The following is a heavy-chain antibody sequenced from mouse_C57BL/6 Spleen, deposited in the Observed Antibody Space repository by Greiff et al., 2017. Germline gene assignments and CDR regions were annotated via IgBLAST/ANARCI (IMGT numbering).Heavy chain of an antibody. V-gene: IGHV1-64*01. J-gene: IGHJ3*01. CDR1: GYTFTSYW. CDR2: IHPTSCST. Sequence: QVQLKQSGAELVKPGASVKLSCKASGYTFTSYWMHWVKQRPGQGLEWIGMIHPTSCSTNYNEKFKSKATLTVDKASNTAYMQLSSLTSEDSAVYSWARGISDYDAWFAYWGKGTLVTVAA. D-gene: IGHD2-4*01. CDR3: ARGISDYDAWFAY.